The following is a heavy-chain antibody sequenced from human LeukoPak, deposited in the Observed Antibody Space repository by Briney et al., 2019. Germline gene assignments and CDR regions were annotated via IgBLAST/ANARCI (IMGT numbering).Heavy chain of an antibody. Sequence: SETLSLTCTVSGGSISSYYWSWIRQPPGKGLEWIRYIYYSGSTNYNPSLKSRVTISVDTSKNQFSLKLSPVTAADTAVYYCATSDYGGNSVFDYWGQGTLVTVSS. CDR2: IYYSGST. J-gene: IGHJ4*02. CDR3: ATSDYGGNSVFDY. CDR1: GGSISSYY. V-gene: IGHV4-59*01. D-gene: IGHD4-23*01.